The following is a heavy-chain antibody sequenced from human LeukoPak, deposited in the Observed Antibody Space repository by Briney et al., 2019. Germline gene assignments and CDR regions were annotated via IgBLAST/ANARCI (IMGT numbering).Heavy chain of an antibody. V-gene: IGHV3-30*02. J-gene: IGHJ4*02. CDR1: GFTFSNYG. CDR3: AKTGSSGWYAYFDY. D-gene: IGHD6-19*01. CDR2: IRYDGSDK. Sequence: GGSLRLSCAASGFTFSNYGMHWVRQAPGKGLEWVAFIRYDGSDKYYADSVKGRFTISRDNSKNTLYLQMNSLRAEDTAVYYCAKTGSSGWYAYFDYWGQGTLVTVSS.